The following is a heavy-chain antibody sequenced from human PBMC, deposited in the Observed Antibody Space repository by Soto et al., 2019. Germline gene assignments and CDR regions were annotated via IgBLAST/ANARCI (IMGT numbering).Heavy chain of an antibody. V-gene: IGHV1-46*01. CDR1: GYNFTSYY. CDR3: ASFGVVGRYYFDY. J-gene: IGHJ4*02. Sequence: ASVKVSSKASGYNFTSYYMHWVRQAPGQGLEWMGIINPSGGSTSYAQKFQGRVTMTRDASTSTVYMELSSLRSEDTAVYYCASFGVVGRYYFDYWGQGTLVTVSS. CDR2: INPSGGST. D-gene: IGHD3-3*01.